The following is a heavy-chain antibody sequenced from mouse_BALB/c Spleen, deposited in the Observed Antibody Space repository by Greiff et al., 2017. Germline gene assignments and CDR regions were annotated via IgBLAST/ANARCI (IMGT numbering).Heavy chain of an antibody. J-gene: IGHJ1*01. CDR2: IYPGGGYT. V-gene: IGHV1-63*02. CDR3: ARNYRYDDWYFDV. Sequence: VKLVESGAELVRPGTSVKISCKASGYTFTNYWLGWVKQRPGHGLEWIGDIYPGGGYTNYNEKFKGKATLTADTSSSTAYMQLSSLTSEDSAVYFCARNYRYDDWYFDVWGAGTTVTVSS. D-gene: IGHD2-14*01. CDR1: GYTFTNYW.